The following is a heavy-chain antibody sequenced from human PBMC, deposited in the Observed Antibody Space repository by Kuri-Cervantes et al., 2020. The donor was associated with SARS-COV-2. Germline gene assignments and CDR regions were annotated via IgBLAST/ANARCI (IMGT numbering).Heavy chain of an antibody. J-gene: IGHJ6*02. Sequence: SETLSLTCAISGDSVSSNSAAWNWIRQSPSRGLEWLGRTYYRSKWYNDYAVSVKSRITINPDTSKNQFSLQLNSVTPEDTAVYYCAREAYSIAVAGVSPDYYYGMDVWGQGTTVTVSS. CDR3: AREAYSIAVAGVSPDYYYGMDV. CDR2: TYYRSKWYN. V-gene: IGHV6-1*01. CDR1: GDSVSSNSAA. D-gene: IGHD6-19*01.